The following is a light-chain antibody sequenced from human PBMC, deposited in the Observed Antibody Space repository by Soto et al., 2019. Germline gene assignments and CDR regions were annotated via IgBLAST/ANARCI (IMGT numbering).Light chain of an antibody. Sequence: QSVLTQPASVSGSPGQSITISCTGTSSDVGGYNYVSWYQQHPGKAPKVIIYDVNSRPSGVSNRFSGSKSGNTASLTISGLQAEDEADYYCISYTSSSTLYVFGTGTKVTVL. CDR1: SSDVGGYNY. CDR3: ISYTSSSTLYV. V-gene: IGLV2-14*03. J-gene: IGLJ1*01. CDR2: DVN.